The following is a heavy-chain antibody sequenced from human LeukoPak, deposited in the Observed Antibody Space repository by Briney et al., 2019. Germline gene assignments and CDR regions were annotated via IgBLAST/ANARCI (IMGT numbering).Heavy chain of an antibody. CDR3: ARDKIVGATHLDY. CDR1: GFTFSSYW. J-gene: IGHJ4*02. V-gene: IGHV3-7*01. D-gene: IGHD1-26*01. CDR2: IKQDGSEI. Sequence: GGSLRLSCAASGFTFSSYWMSWVRQAPGKGLEWVANIKQDGSEIYYVDSVKGRFTISRDNAKNSLYLQMNSLRAEDTAVYYCARDKIVGATHLDYWGQGTLVTVSS.